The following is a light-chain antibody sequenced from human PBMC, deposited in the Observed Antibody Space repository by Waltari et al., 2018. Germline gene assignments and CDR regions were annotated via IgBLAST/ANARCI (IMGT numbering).Light chain of an antibody. Sequence: DIVLTQSPGTLSLSPGEGATLSCRARQSVSSSSLAWYQQKPGQAPRLLIHDASSRATGIPDRFSGSGSGTDFTLTIDRLEPEDFAVYYCQQYGRSWNTFGQGTKLEI. V-gene: IGKV3-20*01. CDR2: DAS. CDR3: QQYGRSWNT. CDR1: QSVSSSS. J-gene: IGKJ2*01.